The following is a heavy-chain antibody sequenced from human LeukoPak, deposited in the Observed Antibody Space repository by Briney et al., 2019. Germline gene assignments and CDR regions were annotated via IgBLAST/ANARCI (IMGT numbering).Heavy chain of an antibody. V-gene: IGHV3-23*01. CDR3: AKEAIRSSGWYRYYNWFDP. J-gene: IGHJ5*02. D-gene: IGHD6-19*01. Sequence: GGSLRLSCAASGFTFSSYAMSWVRQAPGKGLEWVSAISGSGGSTYYGDCVKGRFTISRDNSKNTLYLQMNSLRAEDTAVYYCAKEAIRSSGWYRYYNWFDPWGQGTLVTVSS. CDR1: GFTFSSYA. CDR2: ISGSGGST.